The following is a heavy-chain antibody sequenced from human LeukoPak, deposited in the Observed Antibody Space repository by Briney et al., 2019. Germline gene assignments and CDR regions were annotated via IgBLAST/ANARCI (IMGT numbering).Heavy chain of an antibody. Sequence: RPGGSLRLSCAASGFTFTSYSMNWVRQAPGKGLEWVSTISGGGGSTYYADSVKGRFNISRDNSKNTLYLQMNSLRAEDTAVYYCAKGKASGYYSSFDYWGQGTLVTVSS. D-gene: IGHD3-22*01. CDR3: AKGKASGYYSSFDY. CDR1: GFTFTSYS. J-gene: IGHJ4*02. CDR2: ISGGGGST. V-gene: IGHV3-23*01.